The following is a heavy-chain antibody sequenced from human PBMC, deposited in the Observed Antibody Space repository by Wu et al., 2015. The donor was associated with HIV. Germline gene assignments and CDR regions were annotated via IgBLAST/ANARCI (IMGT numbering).Heavy chain of an antibody. V-gene: IGHV1-69*05. CDR1: GGTLSTFA. J-gene: IGHJ4*02. CDR2: IIPLFGTS. Sequence: QVQLVQSGAEVRKPGSSVKVSCKASGGTLSTFAISWVRQASGQGLEWMGGIIPLFGTSRYAQNFQGRVAITTDESTSTAYMELRSLRSEDTAVYYCASGVMGYSSKYYFDYWGQGTLVTVSS. CDR3: ASGVMGYSSKYYFDY. D-gene: IGHD6-13*01.